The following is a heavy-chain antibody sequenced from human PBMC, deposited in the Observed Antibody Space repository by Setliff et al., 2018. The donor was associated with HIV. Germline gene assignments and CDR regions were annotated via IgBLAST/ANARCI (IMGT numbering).Heavy chain of an antibody. CDR3: ARDYWAGAIDC. CDR2: IKTKPNSYAT. J-gene: IGHJ4*02. D-gene: IGHD2-8*02. V-gene: IGHV3-73*01. Sequence: GGSLRLSCSASGFTFSGSALHWVRQASGKGLEWVGRIKTKPNSYATAHAESVKGRFTISRDDSQNTAYLQMNSLRAEDTAVYYCARDYWAGAIDCWGQGTLVTVSS. CDR1: GFTFSGSA.